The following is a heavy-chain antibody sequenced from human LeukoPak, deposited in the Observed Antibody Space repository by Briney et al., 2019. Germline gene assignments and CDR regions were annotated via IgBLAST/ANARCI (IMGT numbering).Heavy chain of an antibody. CDR1: GGSFSGYY. CDR2: INHSGST. CDR3: ARGREDYSKGFDP. Sequence: SETLSLTCAVYGGSFSGYYWSWIRQPPGKGLEWIGEINHSGSTNNNPSLKSRVTISVDTSKNQFSLKLSSVTAADTAVYYCARGREDYSKGFDPWGQGTLVTVSS. V-gene: IGHV4-34*01. J-gene: IGHJ5*02. D-gene: IGHD2-15*01.